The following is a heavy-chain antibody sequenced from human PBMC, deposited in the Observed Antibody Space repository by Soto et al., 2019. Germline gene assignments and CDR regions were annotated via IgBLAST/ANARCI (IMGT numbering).Heavy chain of an antibody. CDR3: AREGSWPYYYYGMDV. CDR1: GYTFTTYG. J-gene: IGHJ6*02. V-gene: IGHV1-18*01. D-gene: IGHD6-13*01. CDR2: ISAYNGDT. Sequence: QVQLVQSGDEVKKPGASVKVSCKASGYTFTTYGISWVRQAPGQGLEWTGWISAYNGDTKYAQNVQDRVSMTTDTPTSTAYMELRSLRSDDTAVYYCAREGSWPYYYYGMDVWGQGTTVTVSS.